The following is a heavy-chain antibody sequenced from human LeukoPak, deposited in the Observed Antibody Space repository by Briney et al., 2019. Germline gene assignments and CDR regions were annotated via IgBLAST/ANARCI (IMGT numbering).Heavy chain of an antibody. CDR3: ARMKLATTSSFDY. V-gene: IGHV4-34*01. CDR1: GFTFSSYA. D-gene: IGHD5-24*01. J-gene: IGHJ4*02. Sequence: GSLRLSCAASGFTFSSYAMSWIRQPPGKGLEWIGEINHSGSTNYNPSLKSRVTISVDTSKNQFSLKLSSVTAADTAVYYCARMKLATTSSFDYWGQGTLVTVSS. CDR2: INHSGST.